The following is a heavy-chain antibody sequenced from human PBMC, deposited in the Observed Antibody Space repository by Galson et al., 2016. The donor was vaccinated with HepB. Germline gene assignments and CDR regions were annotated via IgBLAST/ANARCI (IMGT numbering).Heavy chain of an antibody. CDR1: GFTVSTYY. D-gene: IGHD4-17*01. J-gene: IGHJ4*02. CDR3: VVDGGGSWWKLLTTLTTDY. Sequence: SLRLSCAVSGFTVSTYYMSWVRQAPGKGLEWVSVIYTDGETHFADSVKGRFSISRDISRNTLYLQMNSLRAEDTAVYYCVVDGGGSWWKLLTTLTTDYWGQGTLVTVSS. CDR2: IYTDGET. V-gene: IGHV3-53*01.